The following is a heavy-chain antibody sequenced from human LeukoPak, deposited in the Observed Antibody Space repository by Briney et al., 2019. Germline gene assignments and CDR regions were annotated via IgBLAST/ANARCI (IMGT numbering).Heavy chain of an antibody. D-gene: IGHD5-18*01. Sequence: GGSLRLSCAASGFTFSSYEMNWVRQAPGKGLEWVSYISSSGSTIYYADSVKGRFTISRDNAKNSLYLQMNSLRAEDTAFYYCASFATYGYSYRYYFDYWGQGTLVTVSS. CDR1: GFTFSSYE. CDR2: ISSSGSTI. CDR3: ASFATYGYSYRYYFDY. J-gene: IGHJ4*02. V-gene: IGHV3-48*03.